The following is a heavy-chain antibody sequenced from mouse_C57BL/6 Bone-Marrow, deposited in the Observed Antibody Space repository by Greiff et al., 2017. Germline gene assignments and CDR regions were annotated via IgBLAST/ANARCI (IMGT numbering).Heavy chain of an antibody. CDR2: IYPGSGST. J-gene: IGHJ4*01. CDR1: GYTFTSSW. CDR3: ARRDYYGSSYAMDY. V-gene: IGHV1-55*01. Sequence: QVQLQQPGAELVKPGASVKMSCKASGYTFTSSWITWVKQRPGQGLEWIGDIYPGSGSTNYHEKFKSKATLTVDTSSSTAYMQLSSLTSEDSAVYYCARRDYYGSSYAMDYWSQGTSVTVSS. D-gene: IGHD1-1*01.